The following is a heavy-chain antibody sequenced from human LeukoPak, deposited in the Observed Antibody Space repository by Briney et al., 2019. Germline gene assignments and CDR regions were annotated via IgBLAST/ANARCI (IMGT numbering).Heavy chain of an antibody. CDR1: GFTLSTYN. CDR3: ARDKGLAIRTYDI. CDR2: IDASGNFI. D-gene: IGHD3-9*01. J-gene: IGHJ3*02. Sequence: WGSLRLSCVASGFTLSTYNMNWVRQAPGKGLEWVSFIDASGNFIRYADSVKGRFTISRDNVQNSLFLQLNSLRVEDTAVYYCARDKGLAIRTYDIWGQGTMVTVSS. V-gene: IGHV3-21*06.